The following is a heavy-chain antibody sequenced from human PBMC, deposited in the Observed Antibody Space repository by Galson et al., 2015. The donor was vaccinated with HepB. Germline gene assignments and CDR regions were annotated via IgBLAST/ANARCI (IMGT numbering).Heavy chain of an antibody. CDR2: IDPTDSYT. CDR3: AMIAVAGTSYYENGMDV. D-gene: IGHD6-19*01. J-gene: IGHJ6*02. V-gene: IGHV5-10-1*01. Sequence: QSGAEVKKPGESLRISCKGSGYRFANFWISWVRQVPGKGLEWMGRIDPTDSYTNYSPSFQGHVTISVDKSISTAYLQWSSLKASDTAMYYCAMIAVAGTSYYENGMDVWGQGTTVTVSS. CDR1: GYRFANFW.